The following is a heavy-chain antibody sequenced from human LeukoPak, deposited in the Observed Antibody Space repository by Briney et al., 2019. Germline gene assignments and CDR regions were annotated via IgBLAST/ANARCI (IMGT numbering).Heavy chain of an antibody. D-gene: IGHD3-10*01. V-gene: IGHV1-46*01. CDR3: ATIPQYNYYGSGTWFDP. CDR2: IIPSGGFT. Sequence: HEASVKVSCKAPGYTFSSYYVHWVRQAPGQGLEWMGMIIPSGGFTSYAQKFQGRVTMTRDMSTSTVYMELSSLRSEDTAVYYCATIPQYNYYGSGTWFDPWGQGTLVTVSS. CDR1: GYTFSSYY. J-gene: IGHJ5*02.